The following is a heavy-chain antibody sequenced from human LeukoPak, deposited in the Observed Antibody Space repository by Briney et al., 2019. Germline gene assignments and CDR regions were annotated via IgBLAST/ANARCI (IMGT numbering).Heavy chain of an antibody. CDR3: ARGDGSGSYWFDP. CDR2: IYTSGST. D-gene: IGHD3-10*01. CDR1: SGSISPYY. J-gene: IGHJ5*02. V-gene: IGHV4-4*07. Sequence: SETLSLTCTVSSGSISPYYWSWLRQPAGKGLEWIGRIYTSGSTTYNPSLKSRVTMSVDTSKNQFSLKLSSVTAADTAVYYCARGDGSGSYWFDPWGQGTLVTVSS.